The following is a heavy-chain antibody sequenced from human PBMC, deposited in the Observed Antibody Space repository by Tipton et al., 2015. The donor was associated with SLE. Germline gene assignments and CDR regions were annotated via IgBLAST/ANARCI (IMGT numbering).Heavy chain of an antibody. CDR1: GGSISSFY. Sequence: GSLRLSCTVSGGSISSFYWSWIRQPPGKGLEWIGYIYYSGSTNYNPSLKSRVTISVDTSKNQFSLKLSSVTAADTAVYYCARDHLPGGYYYYMDVWGKGTTVTVSS. CDR3: ARDHLPGGYYYYMDV. J-gene: IGHJ6*03. V-gene: IGHV4-59*01. CDR2: IYYSGST. D-gene: IGHD3-10*01.